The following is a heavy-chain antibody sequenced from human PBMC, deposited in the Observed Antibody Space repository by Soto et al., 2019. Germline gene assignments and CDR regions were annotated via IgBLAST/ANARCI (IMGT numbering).Heavy chain of an antibody. J-gene: IGHJ6*02. CDR1: GFSFSNYW. CDR2: INQDGSGK. CDR3: ARDPYYHGDYGYGMDV. V-gene: IGHV3-7*05. Sequence: EVQLVESGGGLVQPGGSLRLSCVVSGFSFSNYWMSWVRQAPGKGLEWVANINQDGSGKVYVDSVKGRFTISSDNAENSLSLQMNSLRAEDAAVYYCARDPYYHGDYGYGMDVWGQGTTVTVSS. D-gene: IGHD3-10*01.